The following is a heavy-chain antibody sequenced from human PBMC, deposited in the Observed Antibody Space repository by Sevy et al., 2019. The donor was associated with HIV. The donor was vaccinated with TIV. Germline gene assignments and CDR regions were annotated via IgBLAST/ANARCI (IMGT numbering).Heavy chain of an antibody. D-gene: IGHD2-2*01. CDR3: ARWVGLGPIVVVPAAMGGWFDP. CDR1: GYTFTSYG. J-gene: IGHJ5*02. V-gene: IGHV1-18*01. Sequence: ASVKVSCKASGYTFTSYGISWVRQAPGQGLEWMGWISAYNGNTNYAQTLQGRVTMTTDTSTSTAYMELRSLRSDDTAVYYCARWVGLGPIVVVPAAMGGWFDPWGQGTLVTVSS. CDR2: ISAYNGNT.